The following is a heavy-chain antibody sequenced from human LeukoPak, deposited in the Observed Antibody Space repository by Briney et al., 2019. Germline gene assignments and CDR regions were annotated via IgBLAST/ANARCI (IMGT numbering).Heavy chain of an antibody. Sequence: GGSLRLSCAASGFTFSSYSMNWVRQAPGKGLEWVSYISSSSSTIYYADSVKGRFTISRDNAKNSLYLQMNSLRAEDTAVYYCARDRSREVVPAATKGDYYYYYGMDVWGQGTTVTVSS. V-gene: IGHV3-48*04. CDR2: ISSSSSTI. CDR1: GFTFSSYS. CDR3: ARDRSREVVPAATKGDYYYYYGMDV. J-gene: IGHJ6*02. D-gene: IGHD2-2*01.